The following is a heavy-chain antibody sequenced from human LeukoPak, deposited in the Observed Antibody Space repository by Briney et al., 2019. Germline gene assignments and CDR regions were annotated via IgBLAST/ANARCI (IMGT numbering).Heavy chain of an antibody. CDR3: ARHRGNGYNSDYYYMDV. V-gene: IGHV4-39*01. CDR2: IYYSGTT. D-gene: IGHD5-24*01. Sequence: SETLSLTCTVSGDSTSSSSDYWGWIRQSPGRGLEWIGSIYYSGTTYHNPSLKSRVTISVDRSKNQFSLKLNSVTAADTAVYYCARHRGNGYNSDYYYMDVWGKGTTVTVSS. CDR1: GDSTSSSSDY. J-gene: IGHJ6*03.